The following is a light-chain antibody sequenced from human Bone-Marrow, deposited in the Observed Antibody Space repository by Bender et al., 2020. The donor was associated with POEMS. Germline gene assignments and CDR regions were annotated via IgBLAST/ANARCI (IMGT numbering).Light chain of an antibody. CDR1: SSNIGTNP. Sequence: QSVLTQPPSASGTPGQRVTICCSGSSSNIGTNPVNWYQQLPGTAPKLLIYINNQRPSGVPDRFSGSKSGTSASLAISGLQSEDEADYYCAAWEDSLNGWVFGGGTKLTVL. V-gene: IGLV1-44*01. CDR2: INN. J-gene: IGLJ3*02. CDR3: AAWEDSLNGWV.